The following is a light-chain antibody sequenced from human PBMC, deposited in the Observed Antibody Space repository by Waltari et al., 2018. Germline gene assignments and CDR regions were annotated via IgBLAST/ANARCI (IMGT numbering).Light chain of an antibody. J-gene: IGKJ3*01. CDR2: DAS. Sequence: AIQLTQSPSSLSASVGDRVTITCRASQGSSSALAWYQQKPGKAPKLLIYDASSLESGVPSRFSGSGSGTDFTLTINSLQPEDFATYYCQQFNSYPRTFGPGTKVDIK. V-gene: IGKV1-13*02. CDR3: QQFNSYPRT. CDR1: QGSSSA.